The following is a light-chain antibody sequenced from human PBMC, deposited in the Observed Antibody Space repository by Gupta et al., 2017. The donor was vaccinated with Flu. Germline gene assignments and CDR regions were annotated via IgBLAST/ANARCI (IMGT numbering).Light chain of an antibody. J-gene: IGLJ2*01. CDR2: DDD. Sequence: SYVLTQPPSVSVAPEPTAKMTCGGDNIGRKSVPWYQQKPGQAPVPVVYDDDDRPSGIPERFSGSNSGNTATLTISKVEAGDEGEYSCQVWHRSREYLRGLGGGTKVT. CDR1: NIGRKS. V-gene: IGLV3-21*02. CDR3: QVWHRSREYLRG.